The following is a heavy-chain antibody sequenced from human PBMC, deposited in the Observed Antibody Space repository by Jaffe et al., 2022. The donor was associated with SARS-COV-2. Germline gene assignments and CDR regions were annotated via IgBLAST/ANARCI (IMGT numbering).Heavy chain of an antibody. CDR3: AKPGGSIAAAGTAEYFQH. V-gene: IGHV3-30*18. Sequence: QVQLVESGGGVVQPGRSLRLSCAASGFTFSSYGMHWVRQAPGKGLEWVAVISYDGSNKYYADSVKGRFTISRDNSKNTLYLQMNSLRAEDTAVYYCAKPGGSIAAAGTAEYFQHWGQGTLVTVSS. CDR1: GFTFSSYG. D-gene: IGHD6-13*01. CDR2: ISYDGSNK. J-gene: IGHJ1*01.